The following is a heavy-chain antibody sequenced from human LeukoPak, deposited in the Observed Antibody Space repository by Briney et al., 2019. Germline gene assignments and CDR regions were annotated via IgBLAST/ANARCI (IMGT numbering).Heavy chain of an antibody. CDR2: IKQDGSEK. CDR3: ARVQYCSSTSCYTGIIVGLDYYYYYGMDV. D-gene: IGHD2-2*02. Sequence: GGSLRLSCAASGFTFSSYWMSWVRQAPGKGLEWVANIKQDGSEKYYVDSVKGRFTTSRDNAKNSLYLQMNSLRAEDTAVYYCARVQYCSSTSCYTGIIVGLDYYYYYGMDVWGQGTTVTVSS. J-gene: IGHJ6*02. V-gene: IGHV3-7*01. CDR1: GFTFSSYW.